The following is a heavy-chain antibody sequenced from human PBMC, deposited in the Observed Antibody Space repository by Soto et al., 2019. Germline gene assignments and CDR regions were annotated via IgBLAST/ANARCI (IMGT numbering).Heavy chain of an antibody. D-gene: IGHD2-21*02. Sequence: QVQLVESGGGVVQPGRSLRLSCAASGFTFSSYGMHWVRQAPGKGLEWVAVISFDGSNKYYGDSVKGRFTISRDNSKKMLFLNMNGLSTEDTAVFNSAKGRCGGGDYYSEESFQHWGQGTLVTVSS. CDR1: GFTFSSYG. CDR3: AKGRCGGGDYYSEESFQH. CDR2: ISFDGSNK. V-gene: IGHV3-30*18. J-gene: IGHJ1*01.